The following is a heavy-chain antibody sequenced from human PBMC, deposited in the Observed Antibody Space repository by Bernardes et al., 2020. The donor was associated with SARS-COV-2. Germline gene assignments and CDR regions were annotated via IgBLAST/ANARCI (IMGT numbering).Heavy chain of an antibody. Sequence: SESLSLTCTVSGGSISSGGYYWSWLLQHPGKGLEWIGYIYYSGSTYYNPSLKSRVTISVDTSKNQFSLKLSSVTAADTAVYYCARDRDYVDYWGQGTLVTVSS. V-gene: IGHV4-31*03. CDR3: ARDRDYVDY. CDR1: GGSISSGGYY. J-gene: IGHJ4*02. CDR2: IYYSGST.